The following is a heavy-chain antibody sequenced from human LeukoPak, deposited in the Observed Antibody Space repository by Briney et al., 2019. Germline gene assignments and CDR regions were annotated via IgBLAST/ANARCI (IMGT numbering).Heavy chain of an antibody. CDR2: IIPIFGTA. D-gene: IGHD6-19*01. Sequence: SVKVSCKVSGYTLTELSMHWVRQAPGKGLEWVGGIIPIFGTANYAQKFQGRVTITADESTSTAYMELSSLRSEDTAVYYCARGGSGYSSGWSLPLFDYWGQGTLVTVSS. J-gene: IGHJ4*02. V-gene: IGHV1-69*13. CDR1: GYTLTELS. CDR3: ARGGSGYSSGWSLPLFDY.